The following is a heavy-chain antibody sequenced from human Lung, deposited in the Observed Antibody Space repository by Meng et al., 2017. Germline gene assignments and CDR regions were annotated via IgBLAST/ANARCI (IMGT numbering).Heavy chain of an antibody. Sequence: QQQAAGPGLVKLSGTLSLTCSVSCGSITSSTWWSWVRQTPGKGLEWFGEIFHSGSTNYNPPLESRVTISVDKSKNQFSLKVYSVTAADTATYYCARFDISSSGRGDYWGQGILVTVSS. CDR3: ARFDISSSGRGDY. CDR2: IFHSGST. J-gene: IGHJ4*02. CDR1: CGSITSSTW. V-gene: IGHV4-4*02. D-gene: IGHD1-26*01.